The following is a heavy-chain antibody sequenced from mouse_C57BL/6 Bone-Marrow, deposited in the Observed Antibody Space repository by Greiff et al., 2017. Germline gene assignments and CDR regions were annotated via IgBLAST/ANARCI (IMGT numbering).Heavy chain of an antibody. Sequence: EVHLVESGEGLVKPGGSLKLSCAASGFTFSSYAMSWVRQTPEKRLEWVAYISSGGDYIYYADTVKGRFTISRDNARNTLYLQMSSLKSEDTAMYYCTRGGWEGAWFAYWGQGTLVTVSA. J-gene: IGHJ3*01. CDR2: ISSGGDYI. V-gene: IGHV5-9-1*02. D-gene: IGHD3-3*01. CDR3: TRGGWEGAWFAY. CDR1: GFTFSSYA.